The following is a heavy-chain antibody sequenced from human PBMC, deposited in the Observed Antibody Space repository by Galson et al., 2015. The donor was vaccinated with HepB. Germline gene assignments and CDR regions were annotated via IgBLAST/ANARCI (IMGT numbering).Heavy chain of an antibody. V-gene: IGHV3-21*01. CDR3: ARVDCSSTSCLP. CDR2: ISSSSSYI. J-gene: IGHJ5*02. CDR1: GFTFSSYA. D-gene: IGHD2-2*01. Sequence: SLRLSCAASGFTFSSYAMSWVRQAPGKGLEWVSSISSSSSYIYYADSVKGRFTISRDNAKNSLYLQMNSLRAEDTAVYYCARVDCSSTSCLPWGQGTLVTVSS.